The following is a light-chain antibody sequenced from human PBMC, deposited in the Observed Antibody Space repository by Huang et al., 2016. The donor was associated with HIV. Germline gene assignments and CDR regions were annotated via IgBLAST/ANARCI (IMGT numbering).Light chain of an antibody. CDR1: QSVRSN. J-gene: IGKJ4*01. CDR3: QQYDNWPPGLT. Sequence: EIVMTQSPATLSVSPGGGATLSCRASQSVRSNLAWYQQTPGQAPRLLIYDTSTRASGVPARFSGSGSGTEFTLTISGLQSEDCAVYYCQQYDNWPPGLTFGGGTKVEI. V-gene: IGKV3D-15*01. CDR2: DTS.